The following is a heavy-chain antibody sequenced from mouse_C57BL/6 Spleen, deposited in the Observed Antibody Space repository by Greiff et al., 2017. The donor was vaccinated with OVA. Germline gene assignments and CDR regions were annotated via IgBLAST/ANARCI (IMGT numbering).Heavy chain of an antibody. CDR3: ARPFYYGNSWFAY. D-gene: IGHD2-1*01. J-gene: IGHJ3*01. CDR2: INPGSGGT. Sequence: VQLQQSGAELVRPGTSVKVSCKASGYAFTNYLIEWVKQRPGQGLEWIGVINPGSGGTNYNEKFKGKATLTADKSSSTAYMQLSSLTSEDSAVYCCARPFYYGNSWFAYWGQGTLVTVSA. V-gene: IGHV1-54*01. CDR1: GYAFTNYL.